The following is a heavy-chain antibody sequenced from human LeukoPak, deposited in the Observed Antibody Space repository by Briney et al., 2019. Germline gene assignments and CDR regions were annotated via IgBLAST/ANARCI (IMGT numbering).Heavy chain of an antibody. CDR2: IYSSGST. CDR1: GGSIRGYY. V-gene: IGHV4-59*08. J-gene: IGHJ4*02. CDR3: ARHRRYYGSGSYYSDFDS. Sequence: SETLSLTCNVSGGSIRGYYWSWIRQPPGKGLEWIGYIYSSGSTNYNPSLKSRVTMSVDTSKNQFSLRLSSVTAADTATYYCARHRRYYGSGSYYSDFDSWGQGILVTVSS. D-gene: IGHD3-10*01.